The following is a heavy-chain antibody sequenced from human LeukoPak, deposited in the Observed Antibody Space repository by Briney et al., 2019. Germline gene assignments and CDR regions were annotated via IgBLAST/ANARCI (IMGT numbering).Heavy chain of an antibody. V-gene: IGHV4-59*01. J-gene: IGHJ4*02. CDR1: GGSISSYY. CDR2: IYYSGST. Sequence: PSETLSLTCTVSGGSISSYYWSWIRQPPGKGLEWIGYIYYSGSTNYNPSLKSRVTISVDTSKNQFSLKLSSVTAADTAAYYCARENIVTPPDYWGQGTLVTVSS. D-gene: IGHD2/OR15-2a*01. CDR3: ARENIVTPPDY.